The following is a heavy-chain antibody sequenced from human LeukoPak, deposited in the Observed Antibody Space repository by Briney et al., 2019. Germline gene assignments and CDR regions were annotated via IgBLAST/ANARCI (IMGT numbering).Heavy chain of an antibody. CDR3: AKVPSSSGRGYFDY. CDR2: ISGSGGST. CDR1: GFTFSSYA. V-gene: IGHV3-23*01. Sequence: PGGSLRLSCAASGFTFSSYAMSWVRQAPGKGLEWVSAISGSGGSTYYADSVKGRFTISRDNSKNTLYLQVNSLRAEDTAVYYCAKVPSSSGRGYFDYWGQGTLVTVSS. D-gene: IGHD6-19*01. J-gene: IGHJ4*02.